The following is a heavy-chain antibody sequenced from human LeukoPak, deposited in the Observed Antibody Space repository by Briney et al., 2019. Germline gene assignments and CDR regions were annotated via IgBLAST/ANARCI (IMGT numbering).Heavy chain of an antibody. CDR1: GGSITGYY. J-gene: IGHJ3*02. CDR2: IYYSGST. Sequence: PSETLSLTCTVSGGSITGYYWSWIRQPPGKTLEYIGYIYYSGSTNYNPSLKSRVTISVDTSKNQFSLKLSSVTAADTAVYYCARTLNAFDIWGQGTMVTVSS. CDR3: ARTLNAFDI. V-gene: IGHV4-59*08.